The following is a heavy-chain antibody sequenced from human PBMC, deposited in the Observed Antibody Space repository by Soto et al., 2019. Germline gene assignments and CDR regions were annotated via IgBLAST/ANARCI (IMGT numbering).Heavy chain of an antibody. V-gene: IGHV3-11*01. J-gene: IGHJ4*02. CDR3: ARGPYDYVWGSDPLDFDY. D-gene: IGHD3-16*02. CDR2: ISSSGSTI. CDR1: GFTFSDYY. Sequence: GGSLRLSCAASGFTFSDYYMSWIRQAPGKGLEWVSYISSSGSTIYYADSVKGRFTISRDNAKNSLYLQMNSLRAEDTAVYYCARGPYDYVWGSDPLDFDYWGQGTLVTVSS.